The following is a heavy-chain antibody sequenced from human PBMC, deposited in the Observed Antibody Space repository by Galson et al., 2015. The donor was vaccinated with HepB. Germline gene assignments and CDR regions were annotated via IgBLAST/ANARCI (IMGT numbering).Heavy chain of an antibody. CDR3: ARRGSSWYTGQWLAPYFDY. J-gene: IGHJ4*02. D-gene: IGHD6-13*01. CDR1: GFTFSDYY. CDR2: ISSSSSYT. Sequence: SLRLSCAASGFTFSDYYMSWIRQAPGKGLEWVSYISSSSSYTNYADSVKGRFTISRDNAKNSLYLQMNSLRAEDTAVYYCARRGSSWYTGQWLAPYFDYWGQGTLVTVSS. V-gene: IGHV3-11*03.